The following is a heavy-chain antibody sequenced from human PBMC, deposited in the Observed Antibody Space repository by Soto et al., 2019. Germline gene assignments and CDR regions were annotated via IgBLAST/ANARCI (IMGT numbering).Heavy chain of an antibody. CDR2: IYSGGST. J-gene: IGHJ5*02. Sequence: GGSLRLSCAASGFTVSRNYMSWVRQAPGKGLEWVSVIYSGGSTYYADSVKGRFTISRDNSKNTLYLHMNSLRAEDTAVYYCARSLYCSSTSCHLGWFDPWGQGTLVTVSS. V-gene: IGHV3-53*01. D-gene: IGHD2-2*01. CDR3: ARSLYCSSTSCHLGWFDP. CDR1: GFTVSRNY.